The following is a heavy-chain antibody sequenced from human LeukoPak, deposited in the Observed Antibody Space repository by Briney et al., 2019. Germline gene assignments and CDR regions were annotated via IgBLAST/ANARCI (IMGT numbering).Heavy chain of an antibody. Sequence: SETLSLTCTVSGGSISSSSYYWGWIRQPPGKGLEWIGSIYYSGSTYYNPSLKGRVTISVDTSKNQFSLKLSSVTAADTAVYYCASGYDILTGYYYFDYWGQGTLVTVSS. CDR1: GGSISSSSYY. J-gene: IGHJ4*02. CDR2: IYYSGST. D-gene: IGHD3-9*01. CDR3: ASGYDILTGYYYFDY. V-gene: IGHV4-39*07.